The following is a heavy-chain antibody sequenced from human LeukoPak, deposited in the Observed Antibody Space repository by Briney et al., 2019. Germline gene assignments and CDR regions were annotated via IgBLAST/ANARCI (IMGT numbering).Heavy chain of an antibody. J-gene: IGHJ4*02. CDR2: INTDGSST. Sequence: PGGSLRLSCAASGFTFSSYWMHWVRQAPGKGLVWVSRINTDGSSTSYADSVKGRFTISRDNAKNTLYLQMNSLRAEDTAVYYCARDHDGTNFYYWGQGTLVTVSS. V-gene: IGHV3-74*01. CDR3: ARDHDGTNFYY. D-gene: IGHD1-7*01. CDR1: GFTFSSYW.